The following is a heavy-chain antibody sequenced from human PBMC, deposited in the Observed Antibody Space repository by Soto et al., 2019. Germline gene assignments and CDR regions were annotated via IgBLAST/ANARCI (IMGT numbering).Heavy chain of an antibody. Sequence: QITLKESGPTLVKPTQTLTLTCTFSGFSLSTSGVGVGWIRQPPGKALELLALTYWDDDKRYSPSLKSRLTITKDTSKNQVVLTMTNMDPVDTATYYCAHRQRTVYFDYWGQGTLVTVSS. CDR1: GFSLSTSGVG. D-gene: IGHD4-17*01. V-gene: IGHV2-5*02. CDR3: AHRQRTVYFDY. CDR2: TYWDDDK. J-gene: IGHJ4*02.